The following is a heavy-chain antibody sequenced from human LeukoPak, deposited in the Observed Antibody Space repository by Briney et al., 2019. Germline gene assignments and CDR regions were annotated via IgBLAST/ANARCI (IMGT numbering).Heavy chain of an antibody. Sequence: SETLSLTCAVYGGSFSGYYWSWIRQPPGKGPEWIGEINHSGSTNYNPSLKSRVTISVDTSKNQFSLKLSSVTAADTAVYYCARVPVKAMRRWFDPWGQGTLVTVSS. CDR2: INHSGST. V-gene: IGHV4-34*01. J-gene: IGHJ5*02. D-gene: IGHD4-17*01. CDR1: GGSFSGYY. CDR3: ARVPVKAMRRWFDP.